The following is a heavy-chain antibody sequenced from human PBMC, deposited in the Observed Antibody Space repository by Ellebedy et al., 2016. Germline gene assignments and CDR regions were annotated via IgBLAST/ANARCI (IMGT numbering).Heavy chain of an antibody. CDR2: INNNGGT. CDR1: GGSVSSSNYY. Sequence: SETLSLTXTLSGGSVSSSNYYWSWIRQHPGKGLEWIGYINNNGGTYYNLSLRSRVTISVDTSKSQFSLRLSSVTAADTAVYYCARAFIGYDSYDPTSRGANWFDPWGQGTLVTVSS. D-gene: IGHD3-22*01. V-gene: IGHV4-31*03. CDR3: ARAFIGYDSYDPTSRGANWFDP. J-gene: IGHJ5*02.